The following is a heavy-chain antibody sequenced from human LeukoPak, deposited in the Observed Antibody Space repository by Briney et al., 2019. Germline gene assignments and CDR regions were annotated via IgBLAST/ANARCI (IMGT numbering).Heavy chain of an antibody. CDR2: IYYSGST. J-gene: IGHJ4*02. CDR1: GGSISSYY. CDR3: AREITGIFDY. V-gene: IGHV4-59*01. D-gene: IGHD1-20*01. Sequence: SETLSLTCTVSGGSISSYYWSWIRQPPGKGLEWIGYIYYSGSTNYNPSLKSRVTISVDTSKNQFSLKLSSVIAADTAVYYCAREITGIFDYWGQGTLVTVSS.